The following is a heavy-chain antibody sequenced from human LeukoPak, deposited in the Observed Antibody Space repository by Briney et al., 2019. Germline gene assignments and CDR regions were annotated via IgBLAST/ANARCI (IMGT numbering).Heavy chain of an antibody. CDR3: ARSSGEYGGKPVTFDY. CDR2: IKQDGSEK. CDR1: GFAFSSYW. V-gene: IGHV3-7*01. J-gene: IGHJ4*02. Sequence: GGSLRLSCAASGFAFSSYWMSWVRQAPGKGREWVANIKQDGSEKYYVDSVKGRCTISRDNAKNSLYLQMNSLRAEDTAVYYCARSSGEYGGKPVTFDYWGQGTLVTVSS. D-gene: IGHD4-23*01.